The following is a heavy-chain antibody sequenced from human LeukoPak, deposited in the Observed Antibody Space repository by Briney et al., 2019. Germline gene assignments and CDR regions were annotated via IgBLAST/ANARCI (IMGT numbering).Heavy chain of an antibody. CDR3: ARLDYGFYFDY. CDR1: GGSINSYF. D-gene: IGHD4-17*01. Sequence: SETLSLTCTVSGGSINSYFWNWIRQPPGKALEWIGYISYSGSTNYNPSLKSRVTISVDTSKNQFSLKLSSVTAADTAVYYCARLDYGFYFDYWGQGTLVTVSS. J-gene: IGHJ4*02. V-gene: IGHV4-59*01. CDR2: ISYSGST.